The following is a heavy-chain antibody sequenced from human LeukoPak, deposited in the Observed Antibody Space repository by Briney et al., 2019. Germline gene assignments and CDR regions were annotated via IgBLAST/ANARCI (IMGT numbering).Heavy chain of an antibody. J-gene: IGHJ4*02. D-gene: IGHD6-13*01. CDR1: GFTFSHYY. Sequence: GGSLRLSCAASGFTFSHYYMSWIRQAPGKGLEWVSYISSTGSTIYYADSVKGRFTISRDNAKNSLYLQMNSLRAEDTAVFYCARALRGYSSPFFDYWGQGTMVTVSS. CDR3: ARALRGYSSPFFDY. V-gene: IGHV3-11*01. CDR2: ISSTGSTI.